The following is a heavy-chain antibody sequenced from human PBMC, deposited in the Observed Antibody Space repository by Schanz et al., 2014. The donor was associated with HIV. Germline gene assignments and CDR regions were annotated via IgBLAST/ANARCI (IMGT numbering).Heavy chain of an antibody. Sequence: EVQLVETGGGLIQPGGSLRLSCAASGFSFSDYWMHWVRQAPGKGLVWVSRINEDGSSTRYADSVKGRFTISRDNSKKTLYLQMNSLRAEDTAVYYCANTEFPYSSSSDYYYGMDVWGPGTTVTVSS. D-gene: IGHD6-6*01. CDR2: INEDGSST. J-gene: IGHJ6*02. CDR3: ANTEFPYSSSSDYYYGMDV. CDR1: GFSFSDYW. V-gene: IGHV3-74*02.